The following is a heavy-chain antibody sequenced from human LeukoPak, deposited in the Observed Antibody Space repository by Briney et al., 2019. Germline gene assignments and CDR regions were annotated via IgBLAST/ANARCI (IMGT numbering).Heavy chain of an antibody. CDR2: ISGSGGST. Sequence: GGSLRLSCAASGFTFSSYAMSWVRQAPGKGLEWVSAISGSGGSTYYADSVKGRFTISRDNSKNSLYLQMNSLRAEDTAVYYCARDMVVGSHDYWGQGTLVTVSS. CDR1: GFTFSSYA. V-gene: IGHV3-23*01. D-gene: IGHD2-15*01. CDR3: ARDMVVGSHDY. J-gene: IGHJ4*02.